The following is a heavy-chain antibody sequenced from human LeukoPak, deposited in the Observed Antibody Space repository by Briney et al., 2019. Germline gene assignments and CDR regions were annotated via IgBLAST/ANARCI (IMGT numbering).Heavy chain of an antibody. CDR2: INHSGST. CDR1: GGSFSGYY. CDR3: ARRRLYRGAFDI. D-gene: IGHD2-2*02. V-gene: IGHV4-34*01. J-gene: IGHJ3*02. Sequence: SSETLSLTCAVYGGSFSGYYWSWIRQPPGKGLEWIGEINHSGSTNYNPSLKSRVTISVDTSKNQFSLKLSSVTAADTAVYYCARRRLYRGAFDIWGQGTMVTVSS.